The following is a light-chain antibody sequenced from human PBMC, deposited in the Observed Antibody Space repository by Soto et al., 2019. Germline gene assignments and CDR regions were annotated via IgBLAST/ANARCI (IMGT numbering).Light chain of an antibody. J-gene: IGLJ3*02. CDR2: DVR. Sequence: QSVLAQPASVSGSPGQSITISCTGSSSDIGGYNYVSWYQQHPGKAPKLLIFDVRDRPSGVSDRFSGSKSVNTASLTISGLQAEDEADYYCFSYTNSSLNWVFGGGTKVTVL. CDR3: FSYTNSSLNWV. V-gene: IGLV2-14*03. CDR1: SSDIGGYNY.